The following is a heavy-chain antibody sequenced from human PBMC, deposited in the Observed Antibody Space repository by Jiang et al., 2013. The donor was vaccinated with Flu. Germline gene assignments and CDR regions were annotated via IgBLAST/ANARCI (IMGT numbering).Heavy chain of an antibody. Sequence: TLTLTCTFSGFSLSTSGVAVGWIRQPPGKGLEWLALIYWDNDERISPSLKSRLTITKDTSKPQVVLTMTNMDPVDTATYYCAHGLSGNGRPRAFDIWGQGTVVTVSS. V-gene: IGHV2-5*02. D-gene: IGHD5-12*01. J-gene: IGHJ3*02. CDR3: AHGLSGNGRPRAFDI. CDR1: GFSLSTSGVA. CDR2: IYWDNDE.